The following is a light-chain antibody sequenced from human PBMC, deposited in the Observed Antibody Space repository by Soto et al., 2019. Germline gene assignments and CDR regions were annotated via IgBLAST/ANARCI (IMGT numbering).Light chain of an antibody. CDR2: GAS. CDR3: QQHSHWYT. Sequence: IVMTESPATLSVSPGERATLSCRASQYVSSNLAWYQQRPGQAPRLLIYGASTRATGTPPRFNGSGSGTEFTLTISSLQSEDFAVYYCQQHSHWYTFGQGTKLEIK. J-gene: IGKJ2*01. CDR1: QYVSSN. V-gene: IGKV3-15*01.